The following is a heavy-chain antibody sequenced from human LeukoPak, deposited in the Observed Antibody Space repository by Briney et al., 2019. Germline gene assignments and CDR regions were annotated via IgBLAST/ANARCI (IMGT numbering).Heavy chain of an antibody. D-gene: IGHD6-13*01. CDR2: MYGGDNK. V-gene: IGHV3-66*02. Sequence: GGSLRLSCAASGFTVFDYYMSWVRQAPGKGLEWVSIMYGGDNKYYAESVKGRFTISRDNSKNTLYLQMNSLRAEDTAVYYCAASAATGAFDIWGQGTMVTVSS. CDR1: GFTVFDYY. J-gene: IGHJ3*02. CDR3: AASAATGAFDI.